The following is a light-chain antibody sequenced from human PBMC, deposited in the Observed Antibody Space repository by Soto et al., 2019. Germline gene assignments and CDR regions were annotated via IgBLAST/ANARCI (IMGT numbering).Light chain of an antibody. Sequence: EIELTQSPATLSLSAGERATLSCRASQSVSSHLAWFQQKPGQAPRLLIYGASSRATGIPDRFSGSGSGTDFTLTISRLEPEDFAVYYCQQYGSSRTFGQGTKVDI. CDR3: QQYGSSRT. CDR1: QSVSSH. CDR2: GAS. J-gene: IGKJ1*01. V-gene: IGKV3-20*01.